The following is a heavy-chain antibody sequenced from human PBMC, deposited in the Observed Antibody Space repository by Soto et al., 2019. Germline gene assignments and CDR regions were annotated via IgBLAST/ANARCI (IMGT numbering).Heavy chain of an antibody. J-gene: IGHJ4*02. CDR1: GGSVRSGKDY. V-gene: IGHV4-61*01. Sequence: QVQLQESGPGLVKPSETLSLACTVSGGSVRSGKDYWSWIRQSPGKGLEWIGLIYAGGATNYNPSLKSRVTISVASSENQFSLTLNSVTAADTAMYFCARATAVTTRGFDNWGQGTLVTVSS. CDR2: IYAGGAT. CDR3: ARATAVTTRGFDN. D-gene: IGHD4-17*01.